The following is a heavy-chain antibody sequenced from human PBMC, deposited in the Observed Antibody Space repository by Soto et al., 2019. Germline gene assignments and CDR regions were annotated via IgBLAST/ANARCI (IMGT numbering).Heavy chain of an antibody. CDR2: IYYSGST. CDR1: GGSISSYY. V-gene: IGHV4-59*08. D-gene: IGHD3-16*01. Sequence: SETLSLTCTVSGGSISSYYWSWIRQPPGKGLEWIGYIYYSGSTNYNPSLKSRVTISVDTSKNQFSLKLSSVTAADTAVYYCARHETAVYDAFDIWGQGTMVTVSS. CDR3: ARHETAVYDAFDI. J-gene: IGHJ3*02.